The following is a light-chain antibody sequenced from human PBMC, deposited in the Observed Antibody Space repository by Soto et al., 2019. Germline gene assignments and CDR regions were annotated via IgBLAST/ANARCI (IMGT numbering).Light chain of an antibody. CDR3: QQLNSYPLT. V-gene: IGKV1-9*01. J-gene: IGKJ4*01. CDR1: QGISSY. CDR2: AAS. Sequence: DIQLTQSPSFLSASVGDRVTITCRASQGISSYLAWYQQKPGRAPKLLIYAASTLQTGVPSRFSGSGSGTEFTLTISSLQPVDFAAYYCQQLNSYPLTFGGGTKVEIK.